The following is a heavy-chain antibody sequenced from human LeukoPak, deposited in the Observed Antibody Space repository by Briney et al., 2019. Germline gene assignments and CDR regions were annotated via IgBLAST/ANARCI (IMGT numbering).Heavy chain of an antibody. CDR2: INHSGST. V-gene: IGHV4-34*01. J-gene: IGHJ6*02. CDR1: GGSFSGYY. D-gene: IGHD3-3*01. Sequence: PSETLSLTCAVYGGSFSGYYWSWIRQPPGKGQEWIGEINHSGSTNYNPSLKSRVTISVDTSKNQFSLKLSSVTAADTAVYYCARVGVMAYYYYYGMDVWGQGTTVTVSS. CDR3: ARVGVMAYYYYYGMDV.